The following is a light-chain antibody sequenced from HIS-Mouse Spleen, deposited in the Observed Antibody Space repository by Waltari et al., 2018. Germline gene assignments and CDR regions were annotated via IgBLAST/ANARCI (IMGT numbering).Light chain of an antibody. V-gene: IGLV1-47*01. CDR3: AAWDDSLSGPV. CDR2: RHN. Sequence: QSVLTQPPSASGTPGHRVTISCSGSSSNLGRNYVYWYQQPPGTAPKILIYRHNQRPSGVPDRFSGSKSGTSASLAISGLRSEDEADYYCAAWDDSLSGPVFGGGTKLTVL. J-gene: IGLJ3*02. CDR1: SSNLGRNY.